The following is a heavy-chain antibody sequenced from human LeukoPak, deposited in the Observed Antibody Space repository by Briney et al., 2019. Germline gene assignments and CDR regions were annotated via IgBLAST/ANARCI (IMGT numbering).Heavy chain of an antibody. Sequence: GESLKISCKGSGYSFTDYWMGWVRQMPGKGLEWMGIIYPSDSDTKYSPSFQGQVTISVDKSISTAYLQWSSLKTSDSAMYYCAKGYWYFDLWGRGTLLTVSS. CDR3: AKGYWYFDL. V-gene: IGHV5-51*01. CDR1: GYSFTDYW. J-gene: IGHJ2*01. CDR2: IYPSDSDT.